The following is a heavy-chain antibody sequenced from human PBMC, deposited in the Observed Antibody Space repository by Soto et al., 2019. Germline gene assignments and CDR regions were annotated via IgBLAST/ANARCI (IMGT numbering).Heavy chain of an antibody. CDR1: GYPFTTYQ. CDR2: VYVTGTGT. Sequence: GASVKVSCKASGYPFTTYQLHWVRQAPGQGLEWMGIVYVTGTGTRSAQKFQGRLTMTRDRSTSTVYMELSSLRSEDTAVYYCARPEGYGSGSYYFDSWGQGTLVTVSS. J-gene: IGHJ4*02. CDR3: ARPEGYGSGSYYFDS. D-gene: IGHD3-10*01. V-gene: IGHV1-46*01.